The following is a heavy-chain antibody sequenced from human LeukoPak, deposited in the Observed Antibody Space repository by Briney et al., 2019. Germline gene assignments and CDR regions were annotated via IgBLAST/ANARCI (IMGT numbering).Heavy chain of an antibody. CDR2: INHSGST. Sequence: QSSETLSPTCAVYGGSFSGYYWSWIRQPPGKGQEWIGEINHSGSTNYNPSLKSRVTISVGTSKNQFSLKLSSVTAADTAVYYRARLLSRNYYGSGSYYNAPSYYYSMDVWGKGTTVTISS. CDR1: GGSFSGYY. CDR3: ARLLSRNYYGSGSYYNAPSYYYSMDV. D-gene: IGHD3-10*01. V-gene: IGHV4-34*01. J-gene: IGHJ6*03.